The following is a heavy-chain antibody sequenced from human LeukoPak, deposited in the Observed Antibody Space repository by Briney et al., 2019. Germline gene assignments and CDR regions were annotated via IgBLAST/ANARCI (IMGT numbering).Heavy chain of an antibody. Sequence: GGSLRLSCAASGFTFSSYEMNWVRQAPGKGLEWVSYISSSGSTIYYADSVKGRFTISRDNAKNSLYLQMNSLRAEDTAVYYCARGRVAVVVMVYWGQGTLVTVSS. CDR2: ISSSGSTI. V-gene: IGHV3-48*03. D-gene: IGHD2-21*01. J-gene: IGHJ4*02. CDR3: ARGRVAVVVMVY. CDR1: GFTFSSYE.